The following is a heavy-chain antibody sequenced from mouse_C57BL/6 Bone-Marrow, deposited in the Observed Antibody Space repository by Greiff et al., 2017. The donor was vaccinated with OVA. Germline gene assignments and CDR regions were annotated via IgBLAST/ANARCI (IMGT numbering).Heavy chain of an antibody. Sequence: VQVVESGPELVKPGASVKMSCKASGYTFTDYYMHWVKQKPGKGLEWIGEIYPGSGNTYYNEKFKGKATLTADTSSSTAYMQLSSLTSEDSAVYFCARSDYYGSSPSYFDYWGQGTTLTVSS. CDR1: YTFTDYYM. J-gene: IGHJ2*01. D-gene: IGHD1-1*01. V-gene: IGHV1-83*01. CDR3: RSDYYGSSPSYFDY. CDR2: YPGSGNTY.